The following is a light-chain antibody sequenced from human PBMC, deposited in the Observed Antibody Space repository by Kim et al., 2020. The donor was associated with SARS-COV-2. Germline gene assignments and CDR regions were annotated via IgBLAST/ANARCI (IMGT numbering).Light chain of an antibody. CDR3: AAWDDSLTVWV. J-gene: IGLJ3*02. CDR1: NSNIGKNY. V-gene: IGLV1-47*01. Sequence: GQRVIVSCSGGNSNIGKNYVYWYQHLSGTAPKLLIYRNDYRPTGVPDRFSGSKSGTSASLAISELRPEDEADYYCAAWDDSLTVWVLGGGTKVTVL. CDR2: RND.